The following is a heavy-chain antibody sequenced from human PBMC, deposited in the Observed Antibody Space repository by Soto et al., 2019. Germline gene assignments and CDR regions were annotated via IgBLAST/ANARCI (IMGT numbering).Heavy chain of an antibody. CDR3: ARAPHITMVRGVDYYYGMDV. J-gene: IGHJ6*02. V-gene: IGHV3-48*03. CDR1: GFTFSSYE. D-gene: IGHD3-10*01. Sequence: VGSLRLSCAASGFTFSSYEMNWVRQAPGKGLEWVSYISSSGSTIYYADSVKGRFTISRDNAKNSLYLQMNSLRAEDTAVYYCARAPHITMVRGVDYYYGMDVWGQGTTVTVSS. CDR2: ISSSGSTI.